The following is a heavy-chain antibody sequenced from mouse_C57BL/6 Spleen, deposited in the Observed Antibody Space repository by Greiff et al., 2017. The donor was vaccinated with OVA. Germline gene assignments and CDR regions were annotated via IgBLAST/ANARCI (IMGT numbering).Heavy chain of an antibody. J-gene: IGHJ2*01. D-gene: IGHD3-3*01. Sequence: ESGPGLVKPSQSLSLTCSVTGYSITSGYYWNWIRQFPGNKLEWMGYISYDGSNNYNPSLKNRISITRDTSKNQFFLKLNSVTTEDTATYYCARDLTGLFDYWGQGTTLTVSS. CDR2: ISYDGSN. CDR1: GYSITSGYY. V-gene: IGHV3-6*01. CDR3: ARDLTGLFDY.